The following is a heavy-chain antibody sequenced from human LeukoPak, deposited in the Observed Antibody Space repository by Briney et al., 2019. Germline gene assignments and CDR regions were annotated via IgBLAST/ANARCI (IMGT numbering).Heavy chain of an antibody. CDR2: ISYDGSNK. CDR3: AKDRGSGSYYGAEYFQH. D-gene: IGHD1-26*01. CDR1: GFTFSSFG. J-gene: IGHJ1*01. V-gene: IGHV3-30*18. Sequence: GGSLRLSCAASGFTFSSFGMHWVRQAPGKGLEWVAVISYDGSNKYYADSVKGRFTVSGDNSKNTLYLQMNSLRAEDTAVYYCAKDRGSGSYYGAEYFQHWGQGTLVTVSS.